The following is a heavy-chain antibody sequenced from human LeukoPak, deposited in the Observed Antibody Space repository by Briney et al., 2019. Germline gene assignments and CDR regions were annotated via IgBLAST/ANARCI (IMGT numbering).Heavy chain of an antibody. J-gene: IGHJ5*02. CDR2: ITPLFGTT. V-gene: IGHV1-69*13. CDR3: ASLGELYCSSTSCYRENWFDP. Sequence: SVKVSCKASGVTFTSYAFSWVRQAPGQVFEWMGGITPLFGTTNYAQKFQGRVMITADESTSTAYMELSSLRSEDTAVYYCASLGELYCSSTSCYRENWFDPWGQGTLVTVSS. D-gene: IGHD2-2*01. CDR1: GVTFTSYA.